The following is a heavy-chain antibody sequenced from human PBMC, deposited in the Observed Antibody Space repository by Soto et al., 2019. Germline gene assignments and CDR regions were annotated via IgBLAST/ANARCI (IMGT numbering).Heavy chain of an antibody. CDR3: GAPAGGGGY. Sequence: EVQLVESGGGLIQPGGSLRLSCAVSGFTVSNNYMSWVRQAPGKGLEGVSVIYSGGYTAYGDSVKGRFTISRDNSKNTLFLKKNGRGADDRAWYYCGAPAGGGGYWGQGTLVTVSS. D-gene: IGHD3-10*01. J-gene: IGHJ4*02. V-gene: IGHV3-53*01. CDR1: GFTVSNNY. CDR2: IYSGGYT.